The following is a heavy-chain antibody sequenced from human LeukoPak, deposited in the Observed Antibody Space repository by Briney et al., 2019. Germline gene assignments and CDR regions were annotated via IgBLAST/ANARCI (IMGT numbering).Heavy chain of an antibody. CDR2: ISGSGDIT. V-gene: IGHV3-23*01. CDR1: GFTFSAYA. J-gene: IGHJ4*02. Sequence: GGSLRLSCAASGFTFSAYAMSWVRQAPGKGLERVPGISGSGDITGYADSVRGRFTISRDNSKNTLFLQMNSLRAEDMAIYYCAKKGTTTGGTHFDSWGQGTVVTVSS. D-gene: IGHD1-1*01. CDR3: AKKGTTTGGTHFDS.